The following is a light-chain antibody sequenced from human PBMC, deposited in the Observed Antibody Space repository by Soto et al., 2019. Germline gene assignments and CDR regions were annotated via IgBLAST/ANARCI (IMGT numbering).Light chain of an antibody. V-gene: IGLV3-1*01. J-gene: IGLJ3*02. CDR1: KLGDKY. Sequence: SSELTQPSSVSVSPGQTASITCSGDKLGDKYACWYQQKPGQSPVLVIYQDSKRPSGIPERFSGSNSGNTATLTISGTQAMDEADYYCQAWDSSTWVFGGGTKVTVL. CDR3: QAWDSSTWV. CDR2: QDS.